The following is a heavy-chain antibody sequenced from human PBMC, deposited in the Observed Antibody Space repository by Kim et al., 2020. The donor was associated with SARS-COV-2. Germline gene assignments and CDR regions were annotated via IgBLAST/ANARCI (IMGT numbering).Heavy chain of an antibody. Sequence: SETLSLTCTVSGGSISSYYWSWIRQPPGKGLEWIGYIYYSGSTNYNPSLKSRVTISVDTSKNQFSLKLSSVTAADTAVYYCARDCSSTSCYLGRTIVYGMDVWGQGTTVTVSS. V-gene: IGHV4-59*13. CDR3: ARDCSSTSCYLGRTIVYGMDV. CDR1: GGSISSYY. J-gene: IGHJ6*02. CDR2: IYYSGST. D-gene: IGHD2-2*01.